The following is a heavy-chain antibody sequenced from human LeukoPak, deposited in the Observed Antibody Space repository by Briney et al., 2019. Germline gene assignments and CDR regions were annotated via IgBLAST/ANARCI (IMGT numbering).Heavy chain of an antibody. J-gene: IGHJ4*02. Sequence: GGSLRLSCAASGFTFSSYWMSWVRQAPGKGLEWVANIKQDGSEKYYVDSVKGRFTISRDNAKNSLYLQMNSLRAEDTAVYYCAKAMGVVPAAPDYWGQGTLVTVSS. CDR1: GFTFSSYW. CDR2: IKQDGSEK. V-gene: IGHV3-7*01. D-gene: IGHD2-2*01. CDR3: AKAMGVVPAAPDY.